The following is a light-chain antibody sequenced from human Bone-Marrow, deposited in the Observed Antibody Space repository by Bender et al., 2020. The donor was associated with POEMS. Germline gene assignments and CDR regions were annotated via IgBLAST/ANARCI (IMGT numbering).Light chain of an antibody. V-gene: IGLV2-23*01. J-gene: IGLJ3*02. Sequence: QPALTQPASVSGSPGQSITIACNGVTSDPGNYNLVSCYQQRPGKAPKLIIYGDTQRPSGGFNRFSGSKSANTASLTISGLQSEEEADYHCCSYARSRTWVCGGGTKVTVL. CDR1: TSDPGNYNL. CDR3: CSYARSRTWV. CDR2: GDT.